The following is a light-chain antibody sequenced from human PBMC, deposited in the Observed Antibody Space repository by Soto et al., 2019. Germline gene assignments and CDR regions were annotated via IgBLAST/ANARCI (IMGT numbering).Light chain of an antibody. V-gene: IGLV2-14*03. Sequence: QSALTQPDSVSGSPGQSITISCTGTSSDVGAYNFVSWYQQHPGKAPKLMIYDVSNRPSGVSNRISGSKAGHTASLTISGLQAEDEADYYCTSQTSSGSLVFGTGTKVTVL. CDR3: TSQTSSGSLV. J-gene: IGLJ1*01. CDR1: SSDVGAYNF. CDR2: DVS.